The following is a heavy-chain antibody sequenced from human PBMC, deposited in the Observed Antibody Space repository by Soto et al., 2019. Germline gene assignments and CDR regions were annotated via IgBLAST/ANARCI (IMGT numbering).Heavy chain of an antibody. CDR2: IWYDGSNK. D-gene: IGHD6-13*01. CDR3: AREPSLSSSWYISVDY. J-gene: IGHJ4*02. Sequence: GGSLRLSYAASGFTFSSYGMHWVRQAPGKGLEWVAVIWYDGSNKYYADSVKGRFTISRDNSKNTLYLQMNSLRAEDTAVYYCAREPSLSSSWYISVDYWGQRTLVTVSS. V-gene: IGHV3-33*01. CDR1: GFTFSSYG.